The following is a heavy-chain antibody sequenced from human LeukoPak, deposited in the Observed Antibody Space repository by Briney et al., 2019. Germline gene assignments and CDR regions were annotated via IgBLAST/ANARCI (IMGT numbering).Heavy chain of an antibody. J-gene: IGHJ5*02. CDR3: ARDRLLTLGYCSSTSCYGNWFDP. CDR2: ISYDGSNK. D-gene: IGHD2-2*01. Sequence: GGSLRLSCAASGFTFSSYSMNWVRQAPGKGLEWVAVISYDGSNKYYADSVKGRFTISRDNSKNTLYLQMNSLRAEDTAVYYCARDRLLTLGYCSSTSCYGNWFDPWGQGTLVTVSS. CDR1: GFTFSSYS. V-gene: IGHV3-30*03.